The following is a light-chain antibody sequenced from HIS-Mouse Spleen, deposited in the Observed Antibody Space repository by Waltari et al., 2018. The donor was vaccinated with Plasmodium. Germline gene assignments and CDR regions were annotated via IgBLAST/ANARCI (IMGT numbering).Light chain of an antibody. V-gene: IGLV5-45*03. Sequence: QAVLTQPSSLSASPGASASLTCTLRSGINVGTYRIYWYQQKPGSPPQYLLRYKSDADKQKGSGGAGGFSGSKEASANAGILLISGLQSEDEADYYCMIWHSSAWVFGGGTKLTVL. CDR3: MIWHSSAWV. J-gene: IGLJ3*02. CDR1: SGINVGTYR. CDR2: YKSDADK.